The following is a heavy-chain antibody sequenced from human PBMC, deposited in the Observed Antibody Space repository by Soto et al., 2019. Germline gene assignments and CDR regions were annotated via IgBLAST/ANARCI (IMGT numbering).Heavy chain of an antibody. CDR3: GKDPNYDFWICYRNKEGTYGIDV. CDR1: GFAFSGFE. J-gene: IGHJ6*02. CDR2: ISSGASKM. D-gene: IGHD3-3*01. Sequence: GGSLRLSCAAPGFAFSGFEMDWVRQAPGKGLEWVSYISSGASKMYYADSVKGRFTISRDNAQSPLYLQMNSLRGEDTAVYYCGKDPNYDFWICYRNKEGTYGIDVWGQGTTVTVSS. V-gene: IGHV3-48*03.